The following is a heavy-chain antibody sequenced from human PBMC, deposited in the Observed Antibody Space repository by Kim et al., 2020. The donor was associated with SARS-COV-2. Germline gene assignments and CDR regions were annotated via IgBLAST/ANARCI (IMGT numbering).Heavy chain of an antibody. CDR3: AGRLDY. J-gene: IGHJ4*02. Sequence: SNSNTIYYADSVKGRFTITRDNAKNSRFLQMNSLRAEDTAVYYCAGRLDYWGQGILVTVSS. V-gene: IGHV3-48*01. CDR2: SNSNTI. D-gene: IGHD1-26*01.